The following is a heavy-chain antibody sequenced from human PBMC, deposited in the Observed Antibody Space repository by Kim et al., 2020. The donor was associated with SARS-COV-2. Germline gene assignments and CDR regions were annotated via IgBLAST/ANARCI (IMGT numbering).Heavy chain of an antibody. CDR2: ISYDGSNK. CDR1: GFTFSSYG. V-gene: IGHV3-30*18. J-gene: IGHJ4*02. D-gene: IGHD1-26*01. Sequence: GGSLRLSCAASGFTFSSYGMHWVRQAPGKGLEWVAVISYDGSNKYYADSVKGRFTISRDNSKNTLYLQMNSLRAEDTAVYYCAKGGVVGAPWYFDYWGQGTLVTVSS. CDR3: AKGGVVGAPWYFDY.